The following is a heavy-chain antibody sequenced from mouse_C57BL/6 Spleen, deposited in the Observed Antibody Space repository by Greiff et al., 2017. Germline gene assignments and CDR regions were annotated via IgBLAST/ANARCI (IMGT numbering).Heavy chain of an antibody. V-gene: IGHV5-17*01. Sequence: EVKLEESGGGLVKPGGSLTLSCAASGFTFSDYGMHWVSQAPEKGLEWVAYISSGSSTIYYADTVKGRFTISRDNAKNTLFLQMTSLRSEDTAMYYCARGWYAFDYWGQGTTLTVSS. D-gene: IGHD1-1*02. CDR1: GFTFSDYG. J-gene: IGHJ2*01. CDR2: ISSGSSTI. CDR3: ARGWYAFDY.